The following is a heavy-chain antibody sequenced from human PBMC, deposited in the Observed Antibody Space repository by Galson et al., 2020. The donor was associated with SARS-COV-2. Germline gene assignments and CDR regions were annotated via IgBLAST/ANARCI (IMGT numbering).Heavy chain of an antibody. CDR3: ARDNTAVAGTALDY. CDR1: GFTFNTYP. V-gene: IGHV3-30*01. CDR2: ISYDGRNE. Sequence: GESLKISCAASGFTFNTYPMHWVRQAPGKGLEWVALISYDGRNEFYADSVRGRFTISRDNSKNTLYLQMNSLRGADTAVYYCARDNTAVAGTALDYWGQGTLVTVSS. J-gene: IGHJ4*02. D-gene: IGHD6-19*01.